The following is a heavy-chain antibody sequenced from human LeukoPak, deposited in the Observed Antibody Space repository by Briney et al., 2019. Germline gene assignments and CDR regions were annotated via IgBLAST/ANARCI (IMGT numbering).Heavy chain of an antibody. D-gene: IGHD6-13*01. Sequence: SETLSLTCAVYGESFSGYYWSWIRQPPGKGLEWIGEINHSGSTNYNPSLKSRVTISVDTSKNQFSLKLSSVTAADTAVYYCARGPSSSSWYGNDAFDIWGQGTMVTVSS. CDR1: GESFSGYY. CDR3: ARGPSSSSWYGNDAFDI. J-gene: IGHJ3*02. CDR2: INHSGST. V-gene: IGHV4-34*01.